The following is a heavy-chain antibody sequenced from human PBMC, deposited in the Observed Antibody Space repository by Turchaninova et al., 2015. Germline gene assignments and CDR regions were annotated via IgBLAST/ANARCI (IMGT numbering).Heavy chain of an antibody. D-gene: IGHD1-26*01. J-gene: IGHJ4*02. CDR3: LKTSGNYYLFDN. Sequence: EVQLVESGGGLVQPGGSLRLSCSASGFIFRSYTMHWVRQAPGKGLPYCSAITSYCGSTLDADSVKGRFTISRYNYKNTLDLLMSSLRTEDTALYYCLKTSGNYYLFDNWGQGTVVTVSS. CDR1: GFIFRSYT. CDR2: ITSYCGST. V-gene: IGHV3-64D*08.